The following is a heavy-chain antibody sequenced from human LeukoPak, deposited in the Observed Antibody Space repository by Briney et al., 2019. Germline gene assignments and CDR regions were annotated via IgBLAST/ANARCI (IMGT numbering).Heavy chain of an antibody. J-gene: IGHJ4*02. CDR3: ARDPSYYYGSGSFFLDY. D-gene: IGHD3-10*01. CDR2: ISSSSSTI. Sequence: GGSLRLSCAASGFTFSSYSMNWVRQAPGKGLEWVSYISSSSSTIYYADSVKGRFTISRDNAKNSLYLQMNSLRAVDTAVYYCARDPSYYYGSGSFFLDYWGQGTLVTVSS. V-gene: IGHV3-48*01. CDR1: GFTFSSYS.